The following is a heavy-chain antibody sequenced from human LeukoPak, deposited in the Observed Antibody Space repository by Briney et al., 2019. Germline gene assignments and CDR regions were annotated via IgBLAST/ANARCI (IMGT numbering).Heavy chain of an antibody. J-gene: IGHJ4*02. V-gene: IGHV4-59*08. CDR1: SGSISSYY. D-gene: IGHD2-8*01. CDR3: ARQSCTNGVCYPPYY. Sequence: SETLSLTCTVSSGSISSYYWSWIRQPPGKGLEWIGYIYYSGSTNYNPSLKSRVTMSVDTSKNQFSLKLSSVTAADTAVYYCARQSCTNGVCYPPYYWGQGTLVTVSS. CDR2: IYYSGST.